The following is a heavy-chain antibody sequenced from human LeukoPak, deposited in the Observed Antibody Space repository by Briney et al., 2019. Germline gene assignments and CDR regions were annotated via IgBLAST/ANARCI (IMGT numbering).Heavy chain of an antibody. CDR3: ARASYSSRAWGADYYFDY. J-gene: IGHJ4*02. V-gene: IGHV3-7*01. CDR2: IKQDGSEK. CDR1: GFTFSNYW. Sequence: PGGSLRLSCAASGFTFSNYWMCWVRQAPGKGLEWVANIKQDGSEKYYVDSVKGRFTISRDNAKNSLYLQMNSLRVEDTAVYFCARASYSSRAWGADYYFDYWGQGTLVTVSS. D-gene: IGHD6-13*01.